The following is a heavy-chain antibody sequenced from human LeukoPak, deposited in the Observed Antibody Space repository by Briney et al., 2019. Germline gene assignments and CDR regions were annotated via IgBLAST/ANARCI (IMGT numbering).Heavy chain of an antibody. CDR2: SSGSGGST. Sequence: GGSLRLSCAASGFTFSSFGMTWVRQAPGKGLEWVSGSSGSGGSTYYADSVKGRFTISRDNSKNELYLQMNSLRAEDTAVYYCAKGRNLYYYSSMDVWGQGTTVTVSS. V-gene: IGHV3-23*01. CDR1: GFTFSSFG. CDR3: AKGRNLYYYSSMDV. J-gene: IGHJ6*02.